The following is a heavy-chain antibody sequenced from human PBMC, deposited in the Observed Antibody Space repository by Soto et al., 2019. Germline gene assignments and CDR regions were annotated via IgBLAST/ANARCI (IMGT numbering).Heavy chain of an antibody. CDR2: IKQDGSEK. Sequence: GGSLRLCCSASGFTFSRSWMSWVRQAPGKGLEWVANIKQDGSEKYYVASVKGRFTISRDNAKSSLYLQMNSLRAEDTAVYYCARAIDGTFDHWGQGTLVTVSS. V-gene: IGHV3-7*05. J-gene: IGHJ4*02. CDR1: GFTFSRSW. CDR3: ARAIDGTFDH. D-gene: IGHD1-1*01.